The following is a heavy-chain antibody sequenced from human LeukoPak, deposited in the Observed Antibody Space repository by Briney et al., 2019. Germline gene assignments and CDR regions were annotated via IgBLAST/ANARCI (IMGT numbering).Heavy chain of an antibody. CDR3: ARSLPYGTTWYGRSDF. Sequence: GGSLRLSCAASGFPFNAYWMTWVRQAPGKGLEWAANIRQDGDTKYYVDSVKGRFTISRDNAMNSLYLQMNSLRAEDTAIYYCARSLPYGTTWYGRSDFWGQGTLVTVSS. CDR2: IRQDGDTK. CDR1: GFPFNAYW. J-gene: IGHJ4*02. V-gene: IGHV3-7*03. D-gene: IGHD6-13*01.